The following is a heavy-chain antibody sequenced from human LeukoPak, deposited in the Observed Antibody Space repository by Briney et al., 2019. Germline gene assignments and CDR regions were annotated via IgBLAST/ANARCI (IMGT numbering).Heavy chain of an antibody. Sequence: GGSLRLSCAASGFTFSSYNMNWVRQAPGKGLEWVSSISRSSSISYADSVKGRFAISRDNANNSLYLQMNSLRAEDTAVYFCVRELESYYDSTTEGTFDYWGQGALVTVSS. D-gene: IGHD3-22*01. CDR2: ISRSSSI. CDR3: VRELESYYDSTTEGTFDY. J-gene: IGHJ4*02. CDR1: GFTFSSYN. V-gene: IGHV3-21*01.